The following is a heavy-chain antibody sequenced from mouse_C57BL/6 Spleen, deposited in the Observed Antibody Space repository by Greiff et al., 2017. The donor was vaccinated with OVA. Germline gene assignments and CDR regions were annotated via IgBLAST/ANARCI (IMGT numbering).Heavy chain of an antibody. J-gene: IGHJ2*01. CDR1: GYTFTSYW. CDR2: IDPSDSYT. V-gene: IGHV1-50*01. Sequence: QVQLQQPGAELVKPGASVKLSCKASGYTFTSYWMQWVKQRPGQGLEWIGEIDPSDSYTNYNQKFKGKATLTVDTSSSTAYMQLSSLTSEDSAVYYCANYGRGYFDYGGQGTTLTVSS. D-gene: IGHD1-1*01. CDR3: ANYGRGYFDY.